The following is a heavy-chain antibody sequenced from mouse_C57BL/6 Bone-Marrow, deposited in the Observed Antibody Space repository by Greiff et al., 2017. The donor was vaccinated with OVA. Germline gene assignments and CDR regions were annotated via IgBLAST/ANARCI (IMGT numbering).Heavy chain of an antibody. D-gene: IGHD1-1*01. CDR3: ARNLYGSSGRYYFDY. CDR1: GFSLTSYA. J-gene: IGHJ2*01. CDR2: IWTGGGT. Sequence: QVQLQQSGPGLVAPSQSLSITCTVSGFSLTSYAISWVRQPPGKGLEWLGVIWTGGGTNYNSALKSRLSISKDNSKSQVFLKMNSLQTDDTARYYCARNLYGSSGRYYFDYWGQGTTLTVSS. V-gene: IGHV2-9-1*01.